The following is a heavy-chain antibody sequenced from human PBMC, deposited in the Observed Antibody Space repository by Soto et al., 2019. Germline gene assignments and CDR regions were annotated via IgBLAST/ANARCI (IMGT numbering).Heavy chain of an antibody. V-gene: IGHV4-39*01. CDR3: ARQPGAYDSSAYYYVLDY. Sequence: ETLSLTCAVSGGSISSSSDYWGWIRQPPGKGLEWIGSIYNSGTTYYNPSLKSRVTISVDTSKNQFSLKLSSVTAADTAVYYCARQPGAYDSSAYYYVLDYWGQGTLVTVSS. CDR2: IYNSGTT. CDR1: GGSISSSSDY. D-gene: IGHD3-22*01. J-gene: IGHJ4*02.